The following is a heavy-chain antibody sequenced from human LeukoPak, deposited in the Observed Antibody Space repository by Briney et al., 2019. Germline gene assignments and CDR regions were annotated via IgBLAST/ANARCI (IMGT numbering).Heavy chain of an antibody. CDR3: ARAETTGIQVWLPVHN. D-gene: IGHD5-18*01. CDR2: ISGSGGST. CDR1: GFPFSSYA. Sequence: PGGSLRLSCAVSGFPFSSYAVSWVRQAPGKGLEWVSVISGSGGSTYYSDSVKGRFTISRDNAKNSLYLQMNSLRAEDTASYYCARAETTGIQVWLPVHNWGQGPLVTVSS. V-gene: IGHV3-23*01. J-gene: IGHJ4*02.